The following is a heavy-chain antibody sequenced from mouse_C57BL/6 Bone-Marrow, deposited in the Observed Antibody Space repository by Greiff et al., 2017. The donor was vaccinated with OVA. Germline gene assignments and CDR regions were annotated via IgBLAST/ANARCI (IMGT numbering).Heavy chain of an antibody. CDR3: TRLLDAMDY. J-gene: IGHJ4*01. CDR1: GFTFSSYA. Sequence: DVKLQESGEGLVKPGGSLKLSCAASGFTFSSYAMSWVRQTPEKRLEWVAYISSGGDYIYYADTVKGRFTISRDNARNTLYLKMSSLKSEDTAMYYCTRLLDAMDYWGQGTSVTVSS. CDR2: ISSGGDYI. V-gene: IGHV5-9-1*02. D-gene: IGHD2-1*01.